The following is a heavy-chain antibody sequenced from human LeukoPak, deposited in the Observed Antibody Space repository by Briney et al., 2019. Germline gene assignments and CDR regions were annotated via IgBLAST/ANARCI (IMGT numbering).Heavy chain of an antibody. V-gene: IGHV3-7*01. Sequence: PGGSLRLSCAASGFIFTDYWMYWVRQAPGRGLAWVANIKEDGSEKNYVDSVKGRFTISRDNAKNSVYLQMNSLRAEDTAVYYCARDADYGGNPYYFDYWGQGTLVTVSS. D-gene: IGHD4-23*01. CDR1: GFIFTDYW. J-gene: IGHJ4*02. CDR2: IKEDGSEK. CDR3: ARDADYGGNPYYFDY.